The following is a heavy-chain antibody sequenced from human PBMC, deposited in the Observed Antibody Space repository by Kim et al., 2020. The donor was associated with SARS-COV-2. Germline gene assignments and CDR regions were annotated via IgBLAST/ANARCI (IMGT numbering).Heavy chain of an antibody. D-gene: IGHD2-15*01. J-gene: IGHJ4*02. Sequence: SETLSLTCAVYGGSFSGYYWSWIRQPPGKGLEWIGEINHSGSTNYNPSLKSRVTISVDTSKNQFSLKLSSVTAADTAVYYCASRSGGSFWVDYWGQGTLV. CDR2: INHSGST. CDR3: ASRSGGSFWVDY. CDR1: GGSFSGYY. V-gene: IGHV4-34*01.